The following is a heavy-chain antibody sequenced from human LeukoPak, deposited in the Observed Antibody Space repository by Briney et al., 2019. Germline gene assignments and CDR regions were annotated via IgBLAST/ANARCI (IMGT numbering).Heavy chain of an antibody. CDR2: ISSSGGST. V-gene: IGHV3-23*01. D-gene: IGHD1-26*01. J-gene: IGHJ4*02. CDR1: GFTFAGYA. Sequence: GGSLRLSCAASGFTFAGYAMSWVRQAPGKGLEWVSTISSSGGSTYYADSVKGRFTNSRDNSKNTLYLQMNSLRAEDTAVYYCAKTMGAIDHDYWGQGTLVTVSS. CDR3: AKTMGAIDHDY.